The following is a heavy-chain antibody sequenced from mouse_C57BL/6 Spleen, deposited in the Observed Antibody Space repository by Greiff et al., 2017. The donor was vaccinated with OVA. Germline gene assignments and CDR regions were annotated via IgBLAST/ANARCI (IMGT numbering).Heavy chain of an antibody. V-gene: IGHV1-85*01. Sequence: QVQLKESGPELVKPGASVKLSCKASGYTFTSYDINWVKQRPGQGLEWIGWIYPRDGSTKYNEKFKGKATLTVDTSSSTAYMELHSLTSEDAAVYFCARGGYFDVWGTGTTVTVSS. CDR2: IYPRDGST. CDR3: ARGGYFDV. J-gene: IGHJ1*03. CDR1: GYTFTSYD.